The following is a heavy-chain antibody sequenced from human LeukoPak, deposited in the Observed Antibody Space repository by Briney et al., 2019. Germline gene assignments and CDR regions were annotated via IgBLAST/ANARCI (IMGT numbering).Heavy chain of an antibody. CDR1: GFIVSSNY. Sequence: GGSLRLSCAASGFIVSSNYMSWVRQAPGKGLEWVSGIYSGGSTYYADSVKGRFTISRDNAKNSLYLQTNSLRDEDTAVYYCARGSSGWEGYGMDVWGQGTTVTVSS. J-gene: IGHJ6*02. CDR2: IYSGGST. CDR3: ARGSSGWEGYGMDV. V-gene: IGHV3-53*01. D-gene: IGHD6-19*01.